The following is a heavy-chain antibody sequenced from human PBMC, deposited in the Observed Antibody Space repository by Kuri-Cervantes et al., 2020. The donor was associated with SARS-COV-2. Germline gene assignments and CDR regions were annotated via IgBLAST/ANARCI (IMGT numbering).Heavy chain of an antibody. CDR1: GFTFSNYS. J-gene: IGHJ2*01. Sequence: GESLKISCAASGFTFSNYSMNWVRQAPGKGLEWVSSISSRTSDIYYAESVKGRFTISRDNAKNSLYLQMNSLRAEDTAVYYCARDRLFRDHYDSSGYYWNSGYFDLWGRGTLVTVSS. V-gene: IGHV3-21*04. CDR2: ISSRTSDI. CDR3: ARDRLFRDHYDSSGYYWNSGYFDL. D-gene: IGHD3-22*01.